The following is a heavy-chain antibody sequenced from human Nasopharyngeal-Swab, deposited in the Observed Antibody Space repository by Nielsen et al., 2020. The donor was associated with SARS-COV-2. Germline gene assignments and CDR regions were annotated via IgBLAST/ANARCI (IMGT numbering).Heavy chain of an antibody. V-gene: IGHV4-39*07. CDR1: GGSISSSSYY. D-gene: IGHD3-22*01. CDR3: ARGSSETYYYDSSGYYYYYYYMDV. Sequence: SETLSLTCTVSGGSISSSSYYWGWIRQPPGKGLEWIGSIYYSGSTYYNPSLKSRVTISVDTSKNQFSLRLSSVTAADTAVYYCARGSSETYYYDSSGYYYYYYYMDVWGKGTTVTVPS. J-gene: IGHJ6*03. CDR2: IYYSGST.